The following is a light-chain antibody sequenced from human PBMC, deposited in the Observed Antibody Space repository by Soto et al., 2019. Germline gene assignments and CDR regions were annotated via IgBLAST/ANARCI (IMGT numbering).Light chain of an antibody. CDR1: SSDVGGYNY. CDR3: CSYAGSYTWV. Sequence: QSVLTQPRSVSGSPGQSVTISCTGTSSDVGGYNYISWYQQRPGKAPKLMIYDVDKRPSGVPDRFSGFKSGKTASLTISGLEAEDEADYYCCSYAGSYTWVFGGGTKLTVL. CDR2: DVD. J-gene: IGLJ3*02. V-gene: IGLV2-11*01.